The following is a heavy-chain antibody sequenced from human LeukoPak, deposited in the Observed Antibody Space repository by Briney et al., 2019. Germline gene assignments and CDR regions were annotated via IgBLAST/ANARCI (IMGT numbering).Heavy chain of an antibody. CDR1: GYTFTSYG. D-gene: IGHD2-2*01. V-gene: IGHV1-18*01. CDR2: ISACDGNT. J-gene: IGHJ5*02. Sequence: ASVKVSCKASGYTFTSYGISWVRQAPGQGLEWMGCISACDGNTNYAHNLQGRVTMTTDTSTSTAYMELRSLRSDDTAVYYCARDPYCSSTSCYGWFDPWGQGTLVTVSS. CDR3: ARDPYCSSTSCYGWFDP.